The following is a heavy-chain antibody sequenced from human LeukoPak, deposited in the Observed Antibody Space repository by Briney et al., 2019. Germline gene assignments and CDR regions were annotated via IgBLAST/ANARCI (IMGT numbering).Heavy chain of an antibody. CDR2: ISYDGSNK. Sequence: GGSLRLSCAASGFTFSSYAMHWVRQAPGKGLEWVAVISYDGSNKYYADSVKGRFTISRDNSKNTLYLQMNSLRAEDTAVYYCAREAGSQLRYFDWFDSYYFDYWGQGTLVTVSS. CDR1: GFTFSSYA. D-gene: IGHD3-9*01. V-gene: IGHV3-30*04. J-gene: IGHJ4*02. CDR3: AREAGSQLRYFDWFDSYYFDY.